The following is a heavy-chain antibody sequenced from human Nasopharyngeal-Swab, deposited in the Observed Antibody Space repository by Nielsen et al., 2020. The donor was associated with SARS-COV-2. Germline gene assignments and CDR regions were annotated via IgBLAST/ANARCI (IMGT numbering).Heavy chain of an antibody. CDR2: IYYSGST. D-gene: IGHD3-16*01. V-gene: IGHV4-59*01. CDR3: AIGGGGSYYYGMDV. J-gene: IGHJ6*02. Sequence: WIRQPPGKGLEWIGYIYYSGSTNYNPSLKSRVTISVDTSKNQFSLKLSSVTAADTAVYHCAIGGGGSYYYGMDVWGQGTTVTVSS.